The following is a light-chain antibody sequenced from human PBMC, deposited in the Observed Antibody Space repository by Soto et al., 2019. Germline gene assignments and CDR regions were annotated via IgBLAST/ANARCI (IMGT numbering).Light chain of an antibody. CDR3: HQYNNLPPRP. CDR2: DAF. J-gene: IGKJ4*01. Sequence: EVVMAQSRAPLSVSPGERATLSCRASQSVGSKLAWYQQKPGQAPRLLIFDAFTRATGIPARFSGSGSWTEFTLFISSLQSEDFAVSYCHQYNNLPPRPLGGGTKVEIK. V-gene: IGKV3-15*01. CDR1: QSVGSK.